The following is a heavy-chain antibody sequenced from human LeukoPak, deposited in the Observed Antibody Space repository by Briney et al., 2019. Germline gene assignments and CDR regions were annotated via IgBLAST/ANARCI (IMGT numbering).Heavy chain of an antibody. CDR1: GFTFSSYS. J-gene: IGHJ4*02. CDR2: ISSSSSYI. D-gene: IGHD6-19*01. Sequence: PGGSLRLSCAASGFTFSSYSMNWVRQAPGKGLEWVSSISSSSSYIYYADSVKGRFTISRDNAKNSLYLQMNSLRAEDTAVYYCARIPIAVAGIAEMRFDYWGQGTLVTVSS. V-gene: IGHV3-21*01. CDR3: ARIPIAVAGIAEMRFDY.